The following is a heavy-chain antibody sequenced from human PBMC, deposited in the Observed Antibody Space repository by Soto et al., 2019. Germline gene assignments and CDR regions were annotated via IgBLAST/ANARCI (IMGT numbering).Heavy chain of an antibody. CDR3: ARDRGGGSIFGGHYGMDV. CDR1: GFIFRDFY. CDR2: IRSSSSST. V-gene: IGHV3-11*06. Sequence: QVQLLESGGGLVKPGGSLRLSCAASGFIFRDFYMSWIRQVPGKGLEWLSKIRSSSSSTDYADSVKGRFTISRDNAKNSLYLQMSSLRAEDTAVYYCARDRGGGSIFGGHYGMDVWGQGTTVTVSS. J-gene: IGHJ6*02. D-gene: IGHD3-3*01.